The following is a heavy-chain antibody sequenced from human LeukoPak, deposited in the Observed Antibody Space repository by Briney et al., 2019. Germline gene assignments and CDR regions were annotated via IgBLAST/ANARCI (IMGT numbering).Heavy chain of an antibody. J-gene: IGHJ4*02. Sequence: PGGSLRLSRAASGFTFSSYSMNWVRQAPGKGLEWVAHINQDGSEEHYMDSAKARFTISRDNAKNSLSLQMNSLRAEDTAVYYCVRDGGVSGYDLLDYWGQGTLVTVSS. CDR2: INQDGSEE. CDR1: GFTFSSYS. CDR3: VRDGGVSGYDLLDY. D-gene: IGHD5-12*01. V-gene: IGHV3-7*01.